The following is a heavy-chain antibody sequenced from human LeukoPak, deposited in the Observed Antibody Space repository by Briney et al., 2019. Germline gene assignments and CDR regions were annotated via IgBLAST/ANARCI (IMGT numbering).Heavy chain of an antibody. CDR1: RFTFSTYA. J-gene: IGHJ4*02. D-gene: IGHD2-2*01. CDR2: ISGSGDTT. V-gene: IGHV3-23*01. CDR3: AKSQRNDQQVVQRIDY. Sequence: GGSLRVSCTASRFTFSTYAMSGVRQAPGKGLEWVSSISGSGDTTYYTGSVKGRFTISRDNSKNALYLQMSSLRAEDTAVYYCAKSQRNDQQVVQRIDYWGQGTLVTVSS.